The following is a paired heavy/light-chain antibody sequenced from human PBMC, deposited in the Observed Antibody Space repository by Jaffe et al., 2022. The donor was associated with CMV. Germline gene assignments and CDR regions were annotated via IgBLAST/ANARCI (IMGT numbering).Heavy chain of an antibody. CDR2: IRSRNYGGTT. CDR1: GFTFVDSS. Sequence: EVQLEESGGGLQQTGRSLRLSCATSGFTFVDSSMGWVRQAPGKGLEWVGFIRSRNYGGTTQYAASVAGRFTISRDDFKSTAYLQMNSLETEDTAVYYCTKVSRFYDFRSGYDYYYYMDVWGTGTTVTVSS. CDR3: TKVSRFYDFRSGYDYYYYMDV. V-gene: IGHV3-49*04. J-gene: IGHJ6*03. D-gene: IGHD3-3*01.
Light chain of an antibody. CDR3: QQYKTFPWT. J-gene: IGKJ1*01. CDR1: QSISRW. CDR2: NAS. Sequence: DVQMTQSPSTLSAFVGDRVTITCRASQSISRWLAWHQQKPGKAPKVLIYNASSLKSGVPSRFSGSGSGTEFTLTISSLQPEDFATYFCQQYKTFPWTFGQGTMVEV. V-gene: IGKV1-5*03.